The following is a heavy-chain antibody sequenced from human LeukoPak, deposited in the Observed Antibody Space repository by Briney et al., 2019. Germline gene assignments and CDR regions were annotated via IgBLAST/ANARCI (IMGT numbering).Heavy chain of an antibody. J-gene: IGHJ3*02. Sequence: GGSLRLSCAASGFIVSSNYMSGVRQAPGKGLEWVAIIYSGGSTYYADSVKGRFTISRDNSKNTLYLQMNSLRAEDTAVYYCARHLSGDDIWGQGTMVTVSS. CDR3: ARHLSGDDI. V-gene: IGHV3-53*01. CDR2: IYSGGST. D-gene: IGHD4-17*01. CDR1: GFIVSSNY.